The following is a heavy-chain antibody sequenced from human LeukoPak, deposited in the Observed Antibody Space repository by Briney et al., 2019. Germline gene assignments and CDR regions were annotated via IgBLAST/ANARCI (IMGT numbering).Heavy chain of an antibody. Sequence: GGSLRVSCAGSGFSFSGYLLSWVRQAPGKGLEWVATISKDETTKWYDDSVRGRFTISRDNAKKSLYLEMTSLRAEDTAVYYCARLLGMVTTFDYWGQGTLVTVSS. CDR2: ISKDETTK. D-gene: IGHD4-23*01. CDR3: ARLLGMVTTFDY. V-gene: IGHV3-7*01. CDR1: GFSFSGYL. J-gene: IGHJ4*02.